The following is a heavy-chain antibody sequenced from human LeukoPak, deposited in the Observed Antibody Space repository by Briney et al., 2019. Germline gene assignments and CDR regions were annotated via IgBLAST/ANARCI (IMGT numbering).Heavy chain of an antibody. CDR1: GFTFSSYA. V-gene: IGHV3-23*01. D-gene: IGHD3-22*01. Sequence: PGGSLRLSGAASGFTFSSYAMSWVRQAPGKGLEWVSAISGSGGSTYYADSVKGRFTISRDNSKNTLYLQMNSLRAEDTAVYYCAKDDSSGYYFSFTFDYWGQGTLVTVSS. CDR3: AKDDSSGYYFSFTFDY. CDR2: ISGSGGST. J-gene: IGHJ4*02.